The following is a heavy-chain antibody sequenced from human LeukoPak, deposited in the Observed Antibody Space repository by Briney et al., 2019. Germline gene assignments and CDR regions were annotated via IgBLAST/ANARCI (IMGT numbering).Heavy chain of an antibody. CDR3: AQNGGGSGTYYPY. Sequence: PGGSLRLSCAASGFTFNNYGMTWVRQAPGKGLEWVSTISDSATRTYYADPVKGRFTISRDNSRNTLSLQMNSLRDEDSAMYYRAQNGGGSGTYYPYWGLGTLVTVSS. D-gene: IGHD3-10*01. CDR2: ISDSATRT. CDR1: GFTFNNYG. V-gene: IGHV3-23*01. J-gene: IGHJ4*02.